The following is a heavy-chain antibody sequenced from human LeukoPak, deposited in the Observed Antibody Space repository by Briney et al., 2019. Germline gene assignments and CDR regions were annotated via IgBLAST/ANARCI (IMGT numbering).Heavy chain of an antibody. CDR2: ISSSSSYT. CDR1: GFTFSDYY. V-gene: IGHV3-11*06. Sequence: PGGSPRLSCAASGFTFSDYYMSWIRQAPGKGLEWVSYISSSSSYTNYADSVKGRSTISRDNAKNSLYLQMNSLRAEDTAVYYCARERVTTTAFDIWGQGTMVTVSS. CDR3: ARERVTTTAFDI. J-gene: IGHJ3*02. D-gene: IGHD5-12*01.